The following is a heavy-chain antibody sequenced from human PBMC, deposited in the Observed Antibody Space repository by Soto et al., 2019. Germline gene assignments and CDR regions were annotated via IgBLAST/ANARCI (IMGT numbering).Heavy chain of an antibody. CDR1: GFTFSSYA. CDR2: ISGSGGST. D-gene: IGHD3-3*01. CDR3: AKEYYDFWSGYYGRGAYYYYGMDV. Sequence: PGESLKISCAASGFTFSSYAMSWVRQAPGKGLEWVSAISGSGGSTYYADSVKGRFTISRDNSKNTLYLQMNSLRAEDTAVYYCAKEYYDFWSGYYGRGAYYYYGMDVWGQGTTVTVSS. V-gene: IGHV3-23*01. J-gene: IGHJ6*02.